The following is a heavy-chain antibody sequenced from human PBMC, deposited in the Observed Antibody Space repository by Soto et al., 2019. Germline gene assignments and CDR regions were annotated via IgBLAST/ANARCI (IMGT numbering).Heavy chain of an antibody. Sequence: EVQLLESGGGLVQPGGSLRLSCAASGFTFRTYAMNWVRQAPGKGLEWVSAISGSGGRTDYADSVKGHFTISRDNSKKTLYMQMNSLRAEDTAVYYCVKGGAPVAGTFFDDWGQGTLVTVSS. CDR1: GFTFRTYA. D-gene: IGHD6-19*01. J-gene: IGHJ4*02. CDR2: ISGSGGRT. CDR3: VKGGAPVAGTFFDD. V-gene: IGHV3-23*01.